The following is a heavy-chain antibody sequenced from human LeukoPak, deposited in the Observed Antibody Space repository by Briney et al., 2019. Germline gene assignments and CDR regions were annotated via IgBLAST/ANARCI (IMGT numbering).Heavy chain of an antibody. D-gene: IGHD3-10*01. CDR3: ARYYGSGSYLENWFDP. CDR1: GGSFSGYY. Sequence: PSETLSLTCAVYGGSFSGYYWSWIRQPPGKGLEWIGEINHSGSTNYNPSLKSRVTISVDTSKNQFSLKLSSVTAAETAVYYCARYYGSGSYLENWFDPWGQGTLVTVSS. J-gene: IGHJ5*02. CDR2: INHSGST. V-gene: IGHV4-34*01.